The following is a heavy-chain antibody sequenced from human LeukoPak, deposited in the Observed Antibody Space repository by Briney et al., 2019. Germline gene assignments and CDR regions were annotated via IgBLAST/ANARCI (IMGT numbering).Heavy chain of an antibody. CDR2: INPNRGGT. CDR1: GYTFTGYY. CDR3: ARVVRDCSSTSCYAGSTDYYYYMDV. Sequence: ASVKVSCKASGYTFTGYYMHWVRQAPGQGLEWMGRINPNRGGTNYAQKFQGRVTMTRDTSISPAYLVLSRLRSNDTAVYYCARVVRDCSSTSCYAGSTDYYYYMDVWGKGTTVTVSS. D-gene: IGHD2-2*01. J-gene: IGHJ6*03. V-gene: IGHV1-2*06.